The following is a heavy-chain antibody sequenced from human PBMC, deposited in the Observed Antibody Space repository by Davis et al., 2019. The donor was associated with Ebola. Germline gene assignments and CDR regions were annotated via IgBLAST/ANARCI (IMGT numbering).Heavy chain of an antibody. CDR1: GFTFSSYG. V-gene: IGHV3-33*01. J-gene: IGHJ6*02. Sequence: GGSLRLSCAASGFTFSSYGMHWVRQAPGKGLEWVAVIWYDGSNKYYADSVKGRFTISRDNSKNTLYLQMNRLRAEDTAVYYCARDALYYGSGSYYGSFGDVWGQGTTVTVSS. CDR3: ARDALYYGSGSYYGSFGDV. D-gene: IGHD3-10*01. CDR2: IWYDGSNK.